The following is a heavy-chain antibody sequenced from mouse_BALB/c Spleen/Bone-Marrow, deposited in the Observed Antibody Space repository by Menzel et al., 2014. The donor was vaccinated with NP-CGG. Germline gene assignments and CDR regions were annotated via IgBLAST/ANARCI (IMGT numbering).Heavy chain of an antibody. CDR1: GYTFTSYW. D-gene: IGHD1-2*01. V-gene: IGHV1S22*01. CDR2: IYPGSGST. J-gene: IGHJ4*01. CDR3: TRWDYGYMDY. Sequence: LQQSGSELVRPGASVKLSCKASGYTFTSYWMHWVKQRHGQGLEWIGNIYPGSGSTNYDEKFKSEGTLTVDTSSSTAYMHLSSLTSEDSAVYYCTRWDYGYMDYWGQGTSVTVSS.